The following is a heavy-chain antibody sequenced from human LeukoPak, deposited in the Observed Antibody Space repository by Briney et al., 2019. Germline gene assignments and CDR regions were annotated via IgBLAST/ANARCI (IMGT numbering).Heavy chain of an antibody. Sequence: SETLSLTCTVSGGSISSSSYYWGWIRQPPGKGLEWIGSIYYSGSTYYNPSLKSRVTISVDTSKNQFSLKLSSVTAADTAVYYCARQGVRGVIITQFDYWGQGTLVTVSS. J-gene: IGHJ4*02. CDR1: GGSISSSSYY. CDR2: IYYSGST. V-gene: IGHV4-39*01. CDR3: ARQGVRGVIITQFDY. D-gene: IGHD3-10*01.